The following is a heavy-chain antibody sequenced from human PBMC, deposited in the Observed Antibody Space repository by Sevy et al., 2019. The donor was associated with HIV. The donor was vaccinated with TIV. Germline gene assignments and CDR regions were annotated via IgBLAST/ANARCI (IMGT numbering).Heavy chain of an antibody. V-gene: IGHV3-7*03. Sequence: GGSLSLSCVASGFTFSNYWMSWVRQAPGKGLEWVANIKRDGSEKYYVASVKGRFTISRDNDKTSLYLQMNSLRDEDTAVYYCARDCNSATCLWGLDVWGPGTTVTVSS. CDR3: ARDCNSATCLWGLDV. J-gene: IGHJ6*02. CDR2: IKRDGSEK. D-gene: IGHD1-26*01. CDR1: GFTFSNYW.